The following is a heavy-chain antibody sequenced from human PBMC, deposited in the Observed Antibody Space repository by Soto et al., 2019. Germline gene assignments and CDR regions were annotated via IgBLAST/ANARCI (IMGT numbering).Heavy chain of an antibody. V-gene: IGHV4-4*08. J-gene: IGHJ4*02. Sequence: QVQLQESGPGLVKPSETLSLTCTVSGGSISSYYWTWIRQPPGKGLEWIGFIYNSGSTHYNPSPRIRVTLSVDTSRYHCSRKLRSLTAADTAVYYCESMGYHYGSGSYPLDYWGQGTLVTVSS. CDR1: GGSISSYY. CDR3: ESMGYHYGSGSYPLDY. D-gene: IGHD3-10*01. CDR2: IYNSGST.